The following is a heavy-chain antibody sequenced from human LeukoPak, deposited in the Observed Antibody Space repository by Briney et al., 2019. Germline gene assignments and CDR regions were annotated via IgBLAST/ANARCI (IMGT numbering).Heavy chain of an antibody. CDR1: GYSISNGYY. J-gene: IGHJ5*02. CDR2: IYQSGST. CDR3: ARVSTSTGFDP. Sequence: SETLSLTCTVSGYSISNGYYWGWIRQPPGKGLEWIRNIYQSGSTYYNSSLKSRVTISVDTSKNHFSLKLSSVTAADTAVYYCARVSTSTGFDPWGQGTLVTVSS. V-gene: IGHV4-38-2*02.